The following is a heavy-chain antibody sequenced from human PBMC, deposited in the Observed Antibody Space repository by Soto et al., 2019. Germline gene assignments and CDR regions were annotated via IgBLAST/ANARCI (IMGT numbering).Heavy chain of an antibody. CDR3: ARGVGSSARNGMDV. D-gene: IGHD6-6*01. CDR2: INSDGSST. V-gene: IGHV3-74*01. J-gene: IGHJ6*02. CDR1: GFTFSSYW. Sequence: EVQLVESGGGLVQPGGSLRLSCAASGFTFSSYWMHWVRQAPGKGLVWVSRINSDGSSTSYADSVKGRFTISRDNAENTLYLQMNSLTAEDTAVYHCARGVGSSARNGMDVWGQGTTVTVSS.